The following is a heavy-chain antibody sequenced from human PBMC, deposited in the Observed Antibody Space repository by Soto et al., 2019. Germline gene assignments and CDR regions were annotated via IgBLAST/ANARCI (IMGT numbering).Heavy chain of an antibody. J-gene: IGHJ6*02. CDR3: ARGRGYVYGSNFYGMDV. D-gene: IGHD5-18*01. CDR1: RGSFSGFY. Sequence: QVQLQQWGAGLLKPSETLALTCGVYRGSFSGFYWSWIRQTPGKGLEWIGEINHSGTTNYNPSFKHRVSISVDKTTNNFSLKMTSVTAADAAVYYCARGRGYVYGSNFYGMDVWGRGTTVTVSS. V-gene: IGHV4-34*01. CDR2: INHSGTT.